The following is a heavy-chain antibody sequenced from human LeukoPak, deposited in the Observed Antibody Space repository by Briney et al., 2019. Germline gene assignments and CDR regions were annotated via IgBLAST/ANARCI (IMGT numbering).Heavy chain of an antibody. V-gene: IGHV4-38-2*02. J-gene: IGHJ4*02. D-gene: IGHD3-3*01. CDR2: IYHSGSP. CDR3: ARTNYDFWSGYEDY. Sequence: SETLSLTCTVSGYSITSGYYWGWIRQPPGKGLEWIGTIYHSGSPYYNPSLKSRVTISVDTSKNQFSLKLSSVTAADTAVYYCARTNYDFWSGYEDYWGQGTLVTVSS. CDR1: GYSITSGYY.